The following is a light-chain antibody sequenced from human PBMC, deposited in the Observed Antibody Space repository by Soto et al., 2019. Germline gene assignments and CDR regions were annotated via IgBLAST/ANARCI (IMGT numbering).Light chain of an antibody. CDR2: AAS. CDR3: KQGYITPSP. CDR1: QGISSY. V-gene: IGKV1-39*01. J-gene: IGKJ5*01. Sequence: IQLTQSPSSLSASVGDRVTITCRASQGISSYLAWYQQKPGKAPKLLIYAASTLQSGVPARFSGSGSGTDFTLTINCRNSKNCTASPRKQGYITPSPFGKGTRLDI.